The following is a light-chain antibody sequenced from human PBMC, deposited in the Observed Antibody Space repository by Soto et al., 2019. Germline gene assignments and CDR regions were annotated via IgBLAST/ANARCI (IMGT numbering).Light chain of an antibody. CDR2: EVT. J-gene: IGLJ2*01. V-gene: IGLV2-8*01. Sequence: QLVLTQPPSASGSPGQSVTISCTGTSRDVGGHDYVSWYQQHPGKAPKLLIYEVTKRPSGVPDRFSGSKSGNTASLTVSGLQADDEADYYCNSYVTGNSLIFGGGTKLTVL. CDR1: SRDVGGHDY. CDR3: NSYVTGNSLI.